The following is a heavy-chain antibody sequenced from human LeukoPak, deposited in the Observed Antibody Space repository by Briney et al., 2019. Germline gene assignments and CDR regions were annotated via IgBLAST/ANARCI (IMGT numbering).Heavy chain of an antibody. V-gene: IGHV3-53*01. J-gene: IGHJ4*02. Sequence: GGSLRLSCAASGFTFSSYSMNWVRQAPGKGLEWVSVIYSGGSTYYADSVKGRFTISRDNSKNTLYLQMNSLRAEDTAVYYCASSPGSHGYWGQGTLVTVSS. D-gene: IGHD3-10*01. CDR1: GFTFSSYS. CDR2: IYSGGST. CDR3: ASSPGSHGY.